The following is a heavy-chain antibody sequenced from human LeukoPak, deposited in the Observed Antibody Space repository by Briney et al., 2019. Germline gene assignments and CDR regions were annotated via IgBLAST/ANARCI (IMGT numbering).Heavy chain of an antibody. CDR1: GFTFDDYA. CDR3: AKGLGNYDSSGENDY. Sequence: PGGSLRLSCAASGFTFDDYAMHWVRQAPGKGLEWVSGISWNSGSIGYADPVKGRFTISRDNAKNSLYLQMNSLRAEDTALYYCAKGLGNYDSSGENDYWGQGTLVTVSS. D-gene: IGHD3-22*01. J-gene: IGHJ4*02. CDR2: ISWNSGSI. V-gene: IGHV3-9*01.